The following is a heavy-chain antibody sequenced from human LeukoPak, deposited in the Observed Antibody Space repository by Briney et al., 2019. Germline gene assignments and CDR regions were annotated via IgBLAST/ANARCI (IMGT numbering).Heavy chain of an antibody. J-gene: IGHJ4*02. CDR2: ISYDGSNK. D-gene: IGHD1-20*01. V-gene: IGHV3-30-3*01. Sequence: PGGSLRLSCAASGFTFSSYAMHWVRQAPGKGLEWVAVISYDGSNKYYADSVKGRFTISRDNSKNTLYLQMNSLRAEDTAVYYCARRVTYNWNYVDYWGQGTLVTVSS. CDR3: ARRVTYNWNYVDY. CDR1: GFTFSSYA.